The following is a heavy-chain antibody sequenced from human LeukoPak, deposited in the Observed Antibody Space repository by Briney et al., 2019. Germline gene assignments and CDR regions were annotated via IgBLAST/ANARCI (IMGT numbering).Heavy chain of an antibody. CDR2: INHSGST. J-gene: IGHJ4*02. Sequence: SETLSLTCAVYGGSFIGYYWSWIRQPPGKGLEWIGEINHSGSTNYNPSLKSRVTISVDTSNNQSSLKLRSVTAADTAVYYSARVKNHSDILTGYSAPGFDSWGQGTLVTVSP. V-gene: IGHV4-34*01. CDR1: GGSFIGYY. CDR3: ARVKNHSDILTGYSAPGFDS. D-gene: IGHD3-9*01.